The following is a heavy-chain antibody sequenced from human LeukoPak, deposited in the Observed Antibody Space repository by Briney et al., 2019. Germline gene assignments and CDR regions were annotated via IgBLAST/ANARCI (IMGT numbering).Heavy chain of an antibody. CDR2: INPDGSTI. CDR3: ATAGNYRFDY. J-gene: IGHJ4*02. CDR1: GFTFSNYW. Sequence: PGGSLRLSCAASGFTFSNYWVHWVRQAPGKGLVWVSRINPDGSTINYADSVKGRFTIPRDNAKNTLYLQMNSLRAEDTAVYYCATAGNYRFDYWGQGTLVTVSS. D-gene: IGHD1-7*01. V-gene: IGHV3-74*01.